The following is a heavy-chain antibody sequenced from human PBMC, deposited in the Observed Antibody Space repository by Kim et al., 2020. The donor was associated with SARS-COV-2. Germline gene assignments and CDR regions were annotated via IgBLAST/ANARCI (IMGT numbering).Heavy chain of an antibody. V-gene: IGHV3-13*04. D-gene: IGHD3-9*01. CDR2: IGTAGDT. J-gene: IGHJ2*01. CDR1: GFTFSSYD. Sequence: GGSLRLSCAASGFTFSSYDMHWVRQATGKGLQWVSAIGTAGDTYYPGSVKGRFTISRENAKNTLYHQMNSLRAGDTAVYYCARGPDYDILTGFFDLWGRGTLVTVSS. CDR3: ARGPDYDILTGFFDL.